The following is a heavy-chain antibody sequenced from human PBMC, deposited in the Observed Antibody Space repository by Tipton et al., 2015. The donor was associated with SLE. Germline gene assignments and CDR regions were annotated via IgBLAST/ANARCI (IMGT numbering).Heavy chain of an antibody. CDR3: ARAIRGSSGWYYGNYFDY. D-gene: IGHD6-19*01. CDR1: GGSFSGYY. Sequence: TLSLTCAVYGGSFSGYYWSWIRQTPGKGLEWIGEINHSGSTNYNPSLKSRVTISVDTSKNQFSLKLSSVTAADTAVYYCARAIRGSSGWYYGNYFDYWGQGTLVTVSS. CDR2: INHSGST. V-gene: IGHV4-34*01. J-gene: IGHJ4*02.